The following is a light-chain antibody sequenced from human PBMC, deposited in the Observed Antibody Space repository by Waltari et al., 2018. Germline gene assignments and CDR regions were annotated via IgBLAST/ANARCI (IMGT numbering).Light chain of an antibody. CDR2: AVS. Sequence: QSALTQPASVSGSPGQSITISCTGTNSDVGNYKLVSWYQQHPGKAPKLMIYAVSKRPSGVSDRFSGSKSGDMASLTISGLQPEDEAEYFCSSYAGSSKGVFGGGTKVTVL. CDR3: SSYAGSSKGV. J-gene: IGLJ2*01. CDR1: NSDVGNYKL. V-gene: IGLV2-23*02.